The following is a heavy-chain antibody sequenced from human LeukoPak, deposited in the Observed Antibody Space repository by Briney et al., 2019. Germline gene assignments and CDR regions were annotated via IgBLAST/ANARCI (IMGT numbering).Heavy chain of an antibody. Sequence: ASVKVSCKASGYTFTGYGIMWVRQAPGQGLDWVGWISVYNGVTNFAQKFQGRVTMTTDTSTNTAYMELRSLRSDDTAVYYCARVWYPPDCFDIWGQGTMVTVSS. J-gene: IGHJ3*02. CDR3: ARVWYPPDCFDI. D-gene: IGHD6-13*01. CDR2: ISVYNGVT. V-gene: IGHV1-18*01. CDR1: GYTFTGYG.